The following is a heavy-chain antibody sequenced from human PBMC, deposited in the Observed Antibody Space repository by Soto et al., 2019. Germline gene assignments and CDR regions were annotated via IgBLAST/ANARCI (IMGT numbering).Heavy chain of an antibody. CDR3: ARGYYDILRGRVYWFDP. J-gene: IGHJ5*02. Sequence: SETLSLTCTVSGGSISSYYWSWIRQPPGKGLEWIGYIYYSGSTNYNPSLKSRVTISVDTSKNQFSLKLSSVTAADTAVYYCARGYYDILRGRVYWFDPWGQGTLVTVSS. CDR2: IYYSGST. CDR1: GGSISSYY. V-gene: IGHV4-59*08. D-gene: IGHD3-9*01.